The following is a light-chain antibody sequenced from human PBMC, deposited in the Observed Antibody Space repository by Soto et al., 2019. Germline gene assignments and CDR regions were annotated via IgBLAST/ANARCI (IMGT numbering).Light chain of an antibody. J-gene: IGLJ3*02. CDR2: DND. CDR3: GTWDGSLSAGV. V-gene: IGLV1-51*01. Sequence: QSVLTQPPSVSAAPGRRVIISCSGSSSNIGDNYVSWYQQLPGTAPKLLIYDNDKRPSGIPDRFSGSKSGSSATLGITGLQTGDEADYYCGTWDGSLSAGVFGGGTKLTVL. CDR1: SSNIGDNY.